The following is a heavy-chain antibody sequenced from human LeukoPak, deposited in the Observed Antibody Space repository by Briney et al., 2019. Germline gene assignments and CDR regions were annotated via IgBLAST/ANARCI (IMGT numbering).Heavy chain of an antibody. V-gene: IGHV3-21*01. J-gene: IGHJ4*02. Sequence: GGSLRLSCAASGFTFSSYSMNWVRQAPGKGLEWVSSISSSSSYIYYADSVKGRFTISRDNAKNSLYLQMNSLRAEDTAVYYCAIDWTVAGLRFDYWGQGTLVTVSS. CDR2: ISSSSSYI. CDR1: GFTFSSYS. D-gene: IGHD6-19*01. CDR3: AIDWTVAGLRFDY.